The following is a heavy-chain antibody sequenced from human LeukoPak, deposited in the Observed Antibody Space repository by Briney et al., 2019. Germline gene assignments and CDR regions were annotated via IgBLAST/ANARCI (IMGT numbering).Heavy chain of an antibody. V-gene: IGHV3-9*03. D-gene: IGHD6-13*01. CDR2: ISWNSGSI. CDR1: GFTFDDYA. J-gene: IGHJ3*02. Sequence: PGGSLRLSCAASGFTFDDYAMHWVRQAPGKGLEWVSGISWNSGSIGYADSVKGRFTISRDNAKNSLYLQMNSLRAEDMALYYCAKSAAAGTGDAFDIWGQGTMVTVSS. CDR3: AKSAAAGTGDAFDI.